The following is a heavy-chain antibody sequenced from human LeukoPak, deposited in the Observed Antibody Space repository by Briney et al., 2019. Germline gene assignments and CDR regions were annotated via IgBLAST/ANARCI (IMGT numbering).Heavy chain of an antibody. Sequence: SETLSLTCTVSGGSISSYYWSWIRQPPGKGLEWIGYIYYSGSTNYNPSLKSRVTISVDTSKNQFSLKLSSVTAADTAVYYCARANYYDSSGYYAPFDYWGQGTLVTVSS. V-gene: IGHV4-59*01. J-gene: IGHJ4*02. CDR2: IYYSGST. CDR3: ARANYYDSSGYYAPFDY. CDR1: GGSISSYY. D-gene: IGHD3-22*01.